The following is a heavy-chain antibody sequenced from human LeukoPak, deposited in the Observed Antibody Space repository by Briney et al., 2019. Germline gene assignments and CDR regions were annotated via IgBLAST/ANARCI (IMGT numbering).Heavy chain of an antibody. CDR3: ATTADAGGSGYSS. CDR2: INPSGGST. Sequence: ASVKVSCKAPGYTFTGYYMHWVRQAPGQGLEWMGIINPSGGSTSYAQKFQGRVTMTRDTSTSTVYMELSSLRSEDTAVYYCATTADAGGSGYSSWGQGTLVTVSS. D-gene: IGHD3-22*01. V-gene: IGHV1-46*01. CDR1: GYTFTGYY. J-gene: IGHJ4*02.